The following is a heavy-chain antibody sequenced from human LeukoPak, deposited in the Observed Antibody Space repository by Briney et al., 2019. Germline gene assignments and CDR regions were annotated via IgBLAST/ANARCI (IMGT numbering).Heavy chain of an antibody. D-gene: IGHD3-9*01. CDR1: GFTFSSYS. CDR3: ARDFGFYDILTGYSSSIDY. V-gene: IGHV3-7*01. Sequence: GGSLRLSCAASGFTFSSYSMNWVRQAPGKGLEWVANIKQDGSEKYYVDSVKGRFTISRDNAKNSLYLQMNSLRAEDTAVYYRARDFGFYDILTGYSSSIDYWGQGTLVTVSS. CDR2: IKQDGSEK. J-gene: IGHJ4*02.